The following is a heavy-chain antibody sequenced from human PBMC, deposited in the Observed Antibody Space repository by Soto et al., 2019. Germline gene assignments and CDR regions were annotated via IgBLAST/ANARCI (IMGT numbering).Heavy chain of an antibody. CDR2: IYYSGST. D-gene: IGHD3-22*01. Sequence: SETLSLTCTVSGGSISSSDYYWGWIRQPPGKGLEWIGCIYYSGSTYYNPSLKSRVTISVDTSKNQFSLKLSSVTAADTAVYYCARTYYYDSSGYDYYYGMDVWGQGTTVTVSS. V-gene: IGHV4-39*01. CDR1: GGSISSSDYY. CDR3: ARTYYYDSSGYDYYYGMDV. J-gene: IGHJ6*02.